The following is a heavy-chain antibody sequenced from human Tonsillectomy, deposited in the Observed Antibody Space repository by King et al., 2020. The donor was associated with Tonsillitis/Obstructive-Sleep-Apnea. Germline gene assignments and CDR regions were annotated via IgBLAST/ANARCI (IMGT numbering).Heavy chain of an antibody. Sequence: EVQLVESGAEVKKPGESLRISCKGSGYSSTTYWISWVRQMPGKGLEWMGRTDPTDSYSNYSPSFQGHVTISADKSISTSYLHWSSLKASDTAMYYCARLSLSMVLDAFDIWGQGTMVTVSS. J-gene: IGHJ3*02. CDR3: ARLSLSMVLDAFDI. D-gene: IGHD2/OR15-2a*01. V-gene: IGHV5-10-1*03. CDR1: GYSSTTYW. CDR2: TDPTDSYS.